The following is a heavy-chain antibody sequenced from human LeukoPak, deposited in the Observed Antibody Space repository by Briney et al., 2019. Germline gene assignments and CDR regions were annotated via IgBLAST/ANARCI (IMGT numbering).Heavy chain of an antibody. J-gene: IGHJ4*02. CDR2: INHSGST. V-gene: IGHV4-34*01. CDR3: ARHRRRGSGARHSPIPPNYFDY. D-gene: IGHD3-10*01. CDR1: GGSFSGYY. Sequence: SETLSLTCAVYGGSFSGYYWSWIRQPPGKGLEWIGEINHSGSTNYNPPLRSRVTISVDTSKNQFSLKLSSVTAADTAVYYCARHRRRGSGARHSPIPPNYFDYWGQGTLVTVSS.